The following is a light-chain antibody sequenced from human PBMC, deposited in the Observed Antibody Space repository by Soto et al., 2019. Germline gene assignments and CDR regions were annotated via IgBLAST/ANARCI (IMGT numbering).Light chain of an antibody. J-gene: IGKJ4*01. CDR2: AAS. CDR3: QQYKNWPPLT. Sequence: EIVMTQSPATLSVSPGETATLSCRASQSVGSSVAGYQHKRGQAPRLLILAASTRATGVPARFSGDGSGTDLTLTISSLQSEDFAAYYGQQYKNWPPLTFGGGTTVEIK. V-gene: IGKV3-15*01. CDR1: QSVGSS.